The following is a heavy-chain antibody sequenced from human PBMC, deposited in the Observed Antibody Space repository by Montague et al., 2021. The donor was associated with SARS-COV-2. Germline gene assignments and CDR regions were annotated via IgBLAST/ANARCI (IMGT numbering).Heavy chain of an antibody. V-gene: IGHV4-31*03. CDR3: ARGDGVVVAAPYI. CDR2: MYDSGST. CDR1: GGSISNGGYY. D-gene: IGHD2-15*01. J-gene: IGHJ3*02. Sequence: TLSLTCTVSGGSISNGGYYCSWIRQHSGKGLEWIGYMYDSGSTYYNPSLTSRVTMSLDTSKNQFSLKLSSVTAADTAVYYCARGDGVVVAAPYIWGQGTMVTVSS.